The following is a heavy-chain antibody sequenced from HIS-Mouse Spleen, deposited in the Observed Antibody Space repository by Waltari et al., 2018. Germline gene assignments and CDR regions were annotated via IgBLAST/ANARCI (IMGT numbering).Heavy chain of an antibody. CDR2: INPNSGGT. V-gene: IGHV1-2*02. CDR1: GYTFTGYY. J-gene: IGHJ4*02. D-gene: IGHD7-27*01. Sequence: QVQLVQSGAEVKKPGASVKVSCKASGYTFTGYYMHWVRPAPGQGLEWMGWINPNSGGTNYAQKFQGRVTMTRDTSISTAYMELSRLRSDDTAVYYCARDGHHWGSLRYYFDYWGQGTLVTVSS. CDR3: ARDGHHWGSLRYYFDY.